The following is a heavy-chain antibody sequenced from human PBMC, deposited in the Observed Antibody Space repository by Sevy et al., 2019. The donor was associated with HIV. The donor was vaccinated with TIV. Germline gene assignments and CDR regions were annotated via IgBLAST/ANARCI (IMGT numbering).Heavy chain of an antibody. CDR3: ARVYYGDYVGYYFDY. D-gene: IGHD4-17*01. CDR2: IYTSGST. V-gene: IGHV4-4*07. CDR1: GGCISSYY. Sequence: SEILSLTCTVSGGCISSYYWSWIRQPAGKGLEWIGRIYTSGSTNYNPSLKSRVTMSVDTSKNQFSLKLSSVTAADTAVYYCARVYYGDYVGYYFDYWGQGTLVTVSS. J-gene: IGHJ4*02.